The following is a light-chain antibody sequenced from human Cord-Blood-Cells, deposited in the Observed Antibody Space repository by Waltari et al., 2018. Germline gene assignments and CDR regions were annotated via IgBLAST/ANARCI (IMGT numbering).Light chain of an antibody. CDR3: QQRSNWPLT. CDR2: DAS. J-gene: IGKJ4*01. Sequence: IVLTHSPATPSLSPGARAPLSCTASQSVSSYLAWYQQKPGQAPRLLIYDASNSATGIPARFSGSGSGTDFTLTISSLEPEDFAVYYCQQRSNWPLTFGGRTKVEIK. V-gene: IGKV3-11*01. CDR1: QSVSSY.